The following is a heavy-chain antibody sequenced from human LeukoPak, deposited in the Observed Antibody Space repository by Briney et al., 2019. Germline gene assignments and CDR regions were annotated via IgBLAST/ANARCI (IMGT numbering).Heavy chain of an antibody. CDR2: ISSSGSSI. Sequence: GGSLRLSCAASGFTFSSYEMNWVRQAPGKGLEGVSYISSSGSSIYYADSVKGRFTISRDNAKNSLYLQMNSLRAEDTAVYYCARESGTFGLDYWGQGTLVTVSS. J-gene: IGHJ4*02. CDR3: ARESGTFGLDY. V-gene: IGHV3-48*03. D-gene: IGHD1-1*01. CDR1: GFTFSSYE.